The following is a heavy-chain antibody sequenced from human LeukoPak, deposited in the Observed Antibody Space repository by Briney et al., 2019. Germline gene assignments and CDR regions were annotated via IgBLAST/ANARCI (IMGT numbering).Heavy chain of an antibody. CDR2: INPDGSQK. CDR3: AKLLGTATTYDS. CDR1: GFTFSGNW. V-gene: IGHV3-7*01. D-gene: IGHD5-24*01. J-gene: IGHJ4*02. Sequence: GGSLTLSCEASGFTFSGNWMSWVRQAPGKGPEWVASINPDGSQKLYVDSVKGRFTISRDNTKSSLYLQMNSLGAEDTAMYYCAKLLGTATTYDSWGQGTRVTVSS.